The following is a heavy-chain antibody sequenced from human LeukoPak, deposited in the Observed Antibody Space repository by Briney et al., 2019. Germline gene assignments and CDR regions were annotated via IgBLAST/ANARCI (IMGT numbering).Heavy chain of an antibody. CDR3: ARDRGVIYQDYGSGSYHDAFDI. Sequence: EASVKVSCKASGYTFTSYDINWVRQATGQGLEWMGWISAYNGNTNYAQKLQGRVTMTTDTSTSTAYMELRSLRSDDTAVYYCARDRGVIYQDYGSGSYHDAFDIGGQGTMVTVSS. J-gene: IGHJ3*02. V-gene: IGHV1-18*01. CDR2: ISAYNGNT. D-gene: IGHD3-10*01. CDR1: GYTFTSYD.